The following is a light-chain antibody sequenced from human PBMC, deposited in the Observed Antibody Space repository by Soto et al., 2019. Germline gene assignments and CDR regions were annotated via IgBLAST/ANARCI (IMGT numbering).Light chain of an antibody. CDR1: SSNMGTNT. CDR2: VND. Sequence: QSALTQPPSASGTPGQRVTISCFGGSSNMGTNTVGWYQQLPGAAPKVLIYVNDKRPSGVPDRFSGSNSGTSASLTISGHQSEDEADYSGVAWDNNLDAHVFGTGTKVTAL. CDR3: VAWDNNLDAHV. J-gene: IGLJ1*01. V-gene: IGLV1-44*01.